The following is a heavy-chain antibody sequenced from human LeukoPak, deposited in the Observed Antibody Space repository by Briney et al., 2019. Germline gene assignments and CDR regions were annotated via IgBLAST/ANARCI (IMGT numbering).Heavy chain of an antibody. V-gene: IGHV3-23*01. D-gene: IGHD2-21*02. CDR2: IGGCVSST. CDR3: AKGCGGDCYGYIDY. J-gene: IGHJ4*02. Sequence: GGSLRLSCVVSGCTFSSYAMSWVRQAPGKGLEWVSGIGGCVSSTYYADYVKGRFTISRGNSKNTLYLQMNTLRADDTAVYYCAKGCGGDCYGYIDYWGQGTLVTVSS. CDR1: GCTFSSYA.